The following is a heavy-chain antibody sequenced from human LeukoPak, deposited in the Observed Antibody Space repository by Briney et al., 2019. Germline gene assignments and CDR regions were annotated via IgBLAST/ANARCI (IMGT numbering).Heavy chain of an antibody. D-gene: IGHD3-10*01. Sequence: ASVKVSCKASVYTFTGFYMHWVRQAPGQGLEWMGWVHPNGGGTHYAQKFQGRVTMTRDTSISTAYMELTGLTSDDTAVYYCARGYFHSGSSQKPDYWGQGTLVTVPS. CDR1: VYTFTGFY. CDR3: ARGYFHSGSSQKPDY. V-gene: IGHV1-2*02. CDR2: VHPNGGGT. J-gene: IGHJ4*02.